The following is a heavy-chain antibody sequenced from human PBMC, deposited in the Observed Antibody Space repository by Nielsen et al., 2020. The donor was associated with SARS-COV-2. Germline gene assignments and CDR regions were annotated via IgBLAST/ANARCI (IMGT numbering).Heavy chain of an antibody. J-gene: IGHJ5*02. Sequence: SVKVSCKASGGTFISYAISWVRQAPGQGLEWMGRIIPILGIANYAQKFQGRVTITADKSTSTAYMELSSLRSEDTAVYYCARESRYCSGGSCYSDWFDPWGQGTLVTVSS. D-gene: IGHD2-15*01. V-gene: IGHV1-69*04. CDR1: GGTFISYA. CDR2: IIPILGIA. CDR3: ARESRYCSGGSCYSDWFDP.